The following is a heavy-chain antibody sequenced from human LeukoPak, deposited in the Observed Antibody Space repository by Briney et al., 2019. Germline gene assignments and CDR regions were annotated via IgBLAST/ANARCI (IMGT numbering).Heavy chain of an antibody. V-gene: IGHV3-73*01. CDR3: TRPRGSSWYDY. Sequence: PGGSLRLSCAASGFTFSGSAMHWVRQASGKGLEWVGRIRGKANSYATAYAASVKGRFTISRDDSKNTAYLQMNSLKTEDTAVYYCTRPRGSSWYDYWGQGTLVTVSS. D-gene: IGHD6-13*01. CDR1: GFTFSGSA. CDR2: IRGKANSYAT. J-gene: IGHJ4*02.